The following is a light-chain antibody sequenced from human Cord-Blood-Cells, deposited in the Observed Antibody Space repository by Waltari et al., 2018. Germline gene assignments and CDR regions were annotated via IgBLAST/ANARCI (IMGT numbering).Light chain of an antibody. CDR3: QQYNSTPLR. J-gene: IGKJ4*01. CDR2: KAS. V-gene: IGKV1-5*03. CDR1: QSISSW. Sequence: DIQMTQSPSTLSASVGDRVTTTCRASQSISSWLAWYQQKPGKAPKLLIYKASSLESGVPSRFSGSGSGTEFTLTISSLQPDDFATYYCQQYNSTPLRFGGGTKVEIK.